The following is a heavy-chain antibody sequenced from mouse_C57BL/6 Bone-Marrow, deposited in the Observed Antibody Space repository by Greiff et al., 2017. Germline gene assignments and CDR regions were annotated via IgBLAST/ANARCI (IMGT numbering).Heavy chain of an antibody. V-gene: IGHV2-2*01. J-gene: IGHJ4*01. Sequence: VKLEESGPGLVQPSQSLSITCTVSGFSLTSYGVHWVRQSPGKGLEWLGVIWSGGSTDYNAAFISRLSISKDNSKSQVFFKMNSLQADDTAIYYCARNFRGSSYGYAMDYWGQGTSVTVSS. D-gene: IGHD1-1*01. CDR1: GFSLTSYG. CDR3: ARNFRGSSYGYAMDY. CDR2: IWSGGST.